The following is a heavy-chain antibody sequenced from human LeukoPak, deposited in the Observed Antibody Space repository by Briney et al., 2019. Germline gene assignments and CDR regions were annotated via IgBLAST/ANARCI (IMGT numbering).Heavy chain of an antibody. V-gene: IGHV4-34*01. CDR3: ARLVPRYGSGSQSDY. CDR2: INHSGST. J-gene: IGHJ4*02. Sequence: GSLRLSCAASGFTFSSYNMNWVRQPPGKGLEWIGEINHSGSTNYNPSLKRRVTISVDTSKNQFSLKLSSVTAADTAVYYCARLVPRYGSGSQSDYWGQGTLVTVSS. D-gene: IGHD3-10*01. CDR1: GFTFSSYN.